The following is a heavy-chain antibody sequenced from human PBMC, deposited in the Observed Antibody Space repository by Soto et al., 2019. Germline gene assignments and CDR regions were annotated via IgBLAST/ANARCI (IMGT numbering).Heavy chain of an antibody. CDR3: ARAAIAVAGNTYYYYYGMDV. D-gene: IGHD6-19*01. J-gene: IGHJ6*02. Sequence: QVQLVQSGAEVKKPGSSVKVSCKASGGTFSSYAISWVRQAPGQGLEWMGGIIPIFGTANYAQKFQGGVTITADESTSTAYMELSSLRSEDTAVYYCARAAIAVAGNTYYYYYGMDVWGQGTTVTVSS. CDR1: GGTFSSYA. CDR2: IIPIFGTA. V-gene: IGHV1-69*01.